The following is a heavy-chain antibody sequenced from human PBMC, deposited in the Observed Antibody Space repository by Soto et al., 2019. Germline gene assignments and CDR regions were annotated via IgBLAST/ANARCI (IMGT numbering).Heavy chain of an antibody. V-gene: IGHV4-59*01. CDR2: NYDSGST. Sequence: SETLSLTCTVSGGSIRSYYWSWFRHPPGKGLGRIGDNYDSGSTNYNPSLKSRVTISVDTSKNQFSLKLSSVTAADTAVYYCARVKGGGQITFGGVIVRFDDLDTWGQRTMATVS. J-gene: IGHJ3*02. D-gene: IGHD3-16*02. CDR1: GGSIRSYY. CDR3: ARVKGGGQITFGGVIVRFDDLDT.